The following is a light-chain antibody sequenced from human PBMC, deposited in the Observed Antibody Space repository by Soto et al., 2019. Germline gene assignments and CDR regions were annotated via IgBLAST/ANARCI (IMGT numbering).Light chain of an antibody. J-gene: IGKJ1*01. CDR2: GAS. CDR3: QQYGSSGT. V-gene: IGKV3-20*01. CDR1: QSVSSSY. Sequence: EIVLTQAPGTLYLSPGERATLSCRASQSVSSSYLAWYQQEPGQAPRLLIYGASSRATGIPDRFSGSGSGTDFTLTISRLEPEDFAVYYCQQYGSSGTFGQGTKVDVK.